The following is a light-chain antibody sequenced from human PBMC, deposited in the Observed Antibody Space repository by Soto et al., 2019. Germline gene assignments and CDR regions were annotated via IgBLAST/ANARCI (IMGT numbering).Light chain of an antibody. Sequence: QSVLTQPPSVSAAPGQKVPISCSGNSFNIGSNSVSWYQHLPGTAPKLLIYDNTKRPSGIPDRFSGSKSGTSATLGITGLQTGAEADYYCGTWDNSLSAYVFGTGTKLTVL. CDR2: DNT. CDR3: GTWDNSLSAYV. J-gene: IGLJ1*01. V-gene: IGLV1-51*01. CDR1: SFNIGSNS.